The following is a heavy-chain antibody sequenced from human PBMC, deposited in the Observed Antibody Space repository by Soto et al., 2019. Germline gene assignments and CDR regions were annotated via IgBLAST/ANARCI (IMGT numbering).Heavy chain of an antibody. CDR3: ARDREVYCTNGVCYTSDY. Sequence: SVKVSCKASGGTFSSYAISWVRQAPGQGLEWMGRIIPILGIANYAQKFQGRVTITADKSTSTAYMELSSLRSEDTAVYYCARDREVYCTNGVCYTSDYWGQGTLVTVSS. D-gene: IGHD2-8*01. CDR1: GGTFSSYA. V-gene: IGHV1-69*04. CDR2: IIPILGIA. J-gene: IGHJ4*02.